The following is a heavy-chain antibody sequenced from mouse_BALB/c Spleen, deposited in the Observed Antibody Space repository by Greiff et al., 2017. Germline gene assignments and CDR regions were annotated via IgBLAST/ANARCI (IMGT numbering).Heavy chain of an antibody. CDR2: INPSSGYT. V-gene: IGHV1-4*02. J-gene: IGHJ3*01. Sequence: VQLQESAAELARPGASVKMSCKASGYTFTSYTMHWVKQRPGQGLEWIGYINPSSGYTEYNQKFKDKTTLTADKSSSTAYMQLSSLTSEDSAVYYCARYREGFAYWGQGTLVTVSA. CDR1: GYTFTSYT. CDR3: ARYREGFAY.